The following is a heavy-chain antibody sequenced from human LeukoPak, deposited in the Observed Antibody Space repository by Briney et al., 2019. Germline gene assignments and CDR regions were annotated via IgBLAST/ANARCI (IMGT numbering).Heavy chain of an antibody. J-gene: IGHJ4*02. D-gene: IGHD2-2*02. V-gene: IGHV3-21*01. Sequence: GGSLRLSCAASGFTFSSYSMNWVRQAPGKGLEWVSSISSSSSYIYYADSVKGRFTISRDNAKNSLYLQMNSLRAEDTAVYYCARDQFTWSIPGGFDYWGQGTLVTVSS. CDR1: GFTFSSYS. CDR2: ISSSSSYI. CDR3: ARDQFTWSIPGGFDY.